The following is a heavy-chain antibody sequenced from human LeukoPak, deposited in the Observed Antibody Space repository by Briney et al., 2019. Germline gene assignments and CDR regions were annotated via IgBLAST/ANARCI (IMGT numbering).Heavy chain of an antibody. CDR1: GGSISSSSYY. V-gene: IGHV4-39*01. CDR3: ARRGSYRSFDY. D-gene: IGHD1-26*01. Sequence: SETLSLTCTVSGGSISSSSYYWGWIRQPPGKGLEWIGSIYYSGSTYYNPSLKSRVTISVDTSKNQFSLKLSAVTAADTAVYYCARRGSYRSFDYWGQGTLVTVSS. J-gene: IGHJ4*02. CDR2: IYYSGST.